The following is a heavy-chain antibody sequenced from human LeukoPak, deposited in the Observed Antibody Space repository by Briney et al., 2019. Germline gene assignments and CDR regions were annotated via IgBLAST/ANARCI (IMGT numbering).Heavy chain of an antibody. CDR1: GFTFSGYE. Sequence: PGGSLSFSCAASGFTFSGYEMNWVRQAPGKGLEGVSYIRSFSSTIYYADSVMGRFTISRDNAKNSLYLQMSSLRAEETAVYYCARSPNYKGYFDYWGQGTLVTVSS. D-gene: IGHD3-10*01. V-gene: IGHV3-48*03. J-gene: IGHJ4*02. CDR3: ARSPNYKGYFDY. CDR2: IRSFSSTI.